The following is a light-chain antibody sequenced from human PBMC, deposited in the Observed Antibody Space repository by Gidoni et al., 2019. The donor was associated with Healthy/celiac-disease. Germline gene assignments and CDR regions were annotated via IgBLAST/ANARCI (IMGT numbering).Light chain of an antibody. Sequence: DRLLPQSPATLSGSPGERATLSCRASQSVSSNLAWYQQKPGQAPRLLLYCASTRATGIPASFSGSGSGTECTLTISSLQSEDFAVYYCQQYNNWPRTFGQGTKVEIK. CDR2: CAS. CDR1: QSVSSN. V-gene: IGKV3-15*01. J-gene: IGKJ1*01. CDR3: QQYNNWPRT.